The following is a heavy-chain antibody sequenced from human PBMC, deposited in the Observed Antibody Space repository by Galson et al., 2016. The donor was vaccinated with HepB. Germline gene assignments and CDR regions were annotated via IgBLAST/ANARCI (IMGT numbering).Heavy chain of an antibody. CDR2: IYHRGST. CDR1: GGSISSGGYY. Sequence: LSLTCTVSGGSISSGGYYWSWIRQHPGKGLEWIGYIYHRGSTHYNPSLKSRVTISVDTAKNQFSLKLSSVTAADTAIYYCARDKKVTIFGGVISGGLDPWGQGTLVTVAS. CDR3: ARDKKVTIFGGVISGGLDP. J-gene: IGHJ5*02. V-gene: IGHV4-31*03. D-gene: IGHD3-3*01.